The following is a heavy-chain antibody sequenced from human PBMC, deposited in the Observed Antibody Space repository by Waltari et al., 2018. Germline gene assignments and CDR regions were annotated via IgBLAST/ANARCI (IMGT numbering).Heavy chain of an antibody. J-gene: IGHJ5*01. CDR2: AYHGGGI. D-gene: IGHD3-10*01. Sequence: QVQLQESGPGVMKPSEALSLTCQVSGFTVVSGYYLGWVRQYPGQGLEWIGSAYHGGGIFYNPSLGSRVSISLDRSENQVALEVRSLTAADTAVYYCARGTRVNLVRGAEWFDFWGPGMLVSVSS. CDR1: GFTVVSGYY. CDR3: ARGTRVNLVRGAEWFDF. V-gene: IGHV4-38-2*02.